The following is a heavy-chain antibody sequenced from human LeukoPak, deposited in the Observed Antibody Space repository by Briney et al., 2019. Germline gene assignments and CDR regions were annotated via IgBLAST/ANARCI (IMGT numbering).Heavy chain of an antibody. Sequence: PSETLSLTCTVSGGSISSGDYYWSWIRQPPGKGLEWIGYIYYSGSTYYNPSLKSRVTISVDTSKNQFSLKLSSVTAADTAVYYCARGEAAGETMYAFDYWGQGTLVTVSS. CDR3: ARGEAAGETMYAFDY. CDR2: IYYSGST. D-gene: IGHD3-10*01. J-gene: IGHJ4*02. CDR1: GGSISSGDYY. V-gene: IGHV4-30-4*01.